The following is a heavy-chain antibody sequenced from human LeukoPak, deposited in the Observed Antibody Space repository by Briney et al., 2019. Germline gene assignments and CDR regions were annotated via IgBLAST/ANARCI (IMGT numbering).Heavy chain of an antibody. V-gene: IGHV1-46*01. CDR1: GYTFTSYY. Sequence: ASVKVSCKASGYTFTSYYMHWVRQAPGQGLEWMGIINPSGGSTSYAQKFQGRVTMTRDMSTSTVYMELSSLRSEDTAVYYCARDPTYCGGDCYSEGHYFDYWGQGTLVTVSP. CDR2: INPSGGST. D-gene: IGHD2-21*02. CDR3: ARDPTYCGGDCYSEGHYFDY. J-gene: IGHJ4*02.